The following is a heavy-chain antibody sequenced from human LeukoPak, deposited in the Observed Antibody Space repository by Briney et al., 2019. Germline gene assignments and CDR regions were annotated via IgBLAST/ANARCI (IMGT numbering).Heavy chain of an antibody. Sequence: PGRSLRLSCAASGFTFSSYAMHWVRQAPGKGLEWVAVISYDGSNKYYADSVKGRFTISRDNSRNSLYIQMNSLRTEDTAVYSCVKDQGQVYGYFESWGQGTLVTVSS. CDR3: VKDQGQVYGYFES. V-gene: IGHV3-30-3*01. D-gene: IGHD6-6*01. CDR1: GFTFSSYA. J-gene: IGHJ4*02. CDR2: ISYDGSNK.